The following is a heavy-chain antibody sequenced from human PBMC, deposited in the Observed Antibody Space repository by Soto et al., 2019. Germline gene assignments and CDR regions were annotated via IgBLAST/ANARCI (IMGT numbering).Heavy chain of an antibody. D-gene: IGHD6-19*01. CDR2: IIPIFGTA. CDR1: GGTFSSYA. J-gene: IGHJ3*02. Sequence: QVQLVQSGAEVKKPGSSVKVSCKASGGTFSSYAISWVRQAPGQGLAWMGGIIPIFGTANYAQKFQGRVTITADESTSTAYMELSSLRSEDTAVYYCARVISSAVAGTGAFDIWGQGTMVTVSS. V-gene: IGHV1-69*01. CDR3: ARVISSAVAGTGAFDI.